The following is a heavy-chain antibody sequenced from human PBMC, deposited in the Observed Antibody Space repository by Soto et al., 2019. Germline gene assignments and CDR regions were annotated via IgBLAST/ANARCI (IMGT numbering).Heavy chain of an antibody. Sequence: PSQTLSLTCVISGDSVSSNSAAWNWIRQSPSGGLEWLGRTYYRSKWYNDYAVSVKSRITINPDTSKNQFSLQLNSVTPEDTAVYYCARDSTGTTPYYYGMDVWGQGTTVTVSS. CDR1: GDSVSSNSAA. CDR3: ARDSTGTTPYYYGMDV. J-gene: IGHJ6*02. D-gene: IGHD1-7*01. CDR2: TYYRSKWYN. V-gene: IGHV6-1*01.